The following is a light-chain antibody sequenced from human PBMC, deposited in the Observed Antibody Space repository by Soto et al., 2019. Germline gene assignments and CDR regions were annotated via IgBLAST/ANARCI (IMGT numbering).Light chain of an antibody. CDR2: KAS. Sequence: DIQMSQSPSTLSASVGDRVTITCRASQSISSWLAWYQQKPGKAPKLLIYKASSLESGVPSRFNGSGLGTNFTFTISVLHLDVFDGIRGKDQICYFLRTF. V-gene: IGKV1-5*03. J-gene: IGKJ5*01. CDR3: KDQICYFLRT. CDR1: QSISSW.